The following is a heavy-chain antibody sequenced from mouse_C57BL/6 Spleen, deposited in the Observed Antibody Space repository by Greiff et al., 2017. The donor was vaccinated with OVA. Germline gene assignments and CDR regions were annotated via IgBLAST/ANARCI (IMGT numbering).Heavy chain of an antibody. CDR1: GYIFTSYW. J-gene: IGHJ4*01. CDR3: ARCDYGGYYAMDY. Sequence: VQLQQPGAELVKPGASVKLSCKASGYIFTSYWMHWVKQRPGQGLEWIGMIHPNSGSTNYNEKFKSKATLTVDKSSSTAYMQLSSLTSEDSAVYYCARCDYGGYYAMDYWGQGTSVTVSS. V-gene: IGHV1-64*01. D-gene: IGHD2-4*01. CDR2: IHPNSGST.